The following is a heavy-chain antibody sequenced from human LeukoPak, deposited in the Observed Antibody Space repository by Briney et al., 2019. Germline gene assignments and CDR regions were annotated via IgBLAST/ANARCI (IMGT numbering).Heavy chain of an antibody. D-gene: IGHD1-20*01. CDR3: ARDGYNWHH. CDR2: ISSSGSTT. CDR1: GFTFSSYA. Sequence: GGSLRLSCAASGFTFSSYAMSWIRQAPGKGLEWVSYISSSGSTTYYADSVKGRFTISRDNAKNSLYLQMNSLRAEDTAVYYCARDGYNWHHWGQGTLVTVSS. J-gene: IGHJ4*02. V-gene: IGHV3-11*04.